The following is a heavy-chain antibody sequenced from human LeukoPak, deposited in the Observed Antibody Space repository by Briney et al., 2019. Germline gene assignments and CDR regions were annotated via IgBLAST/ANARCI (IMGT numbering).Heavy chain of an antibody. CDR3: ASTVSKYCYGMDV. Sequence: SETLSLTCTVSGVSISSYYWSWIRQPPGKGLEWIGYIYYSGSTNYNPSLKSRVTISVDTSKNQFSPKLSSVTAADTAVYYCASTVSKYCYGMDVWGQGTTVTVSS. CDR2: IYYSGST. CDR1: GVSISSYY. D-gene: IGHD2-2*01. V-gene: IGHV4-59*08. J-gene: IGHJ6*02.